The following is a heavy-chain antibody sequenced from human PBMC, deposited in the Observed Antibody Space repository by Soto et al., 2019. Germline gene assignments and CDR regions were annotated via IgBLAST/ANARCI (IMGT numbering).Heavy chain of an antibody. CDR1: GFMFSYYS. J-gene: IGHJ3*02. Sequence: EVALVESGGGLVQPGGSLRLTCEASGFMFSYYSMNWVRQAPGKGLEWVSYIDSSSTTIYYADPVKGRFTMSRENAKNSLFLQMNSLRVEDTATYYCARRYSISWPHTFDIGGQGTMVTVSS. V-gene: IGHV3-48*01. D-gene: IGHD3-3*02. CDR2: IDSSSTTI. CDR3: ARRYSISWPHTFDI.